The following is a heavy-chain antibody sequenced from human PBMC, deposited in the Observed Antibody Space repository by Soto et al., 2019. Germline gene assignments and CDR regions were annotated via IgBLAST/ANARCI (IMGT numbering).Heavy chain of an antibody. Sequence: GGSLRLSCAASGFTFSDYYMSWIRQAPGKGLEWVSYISSSSSYTNYADSVKGRFTISRDNAKNSLYLQMNSLRAEDTAVYYCARGAGGYYYDSSGYAGLPYYYYYYGMDLWGQGTKVTVSS. J-gene: IGHJ6*02. D-gene: IGHD3-22*01. V-gene: IGHV3-11*05. CDR1: GFTFSDYY. CDR3: ARGAGGYYYDSSGYAGLPYYYYYYGMDL. CDR2: ISSSSSYT.